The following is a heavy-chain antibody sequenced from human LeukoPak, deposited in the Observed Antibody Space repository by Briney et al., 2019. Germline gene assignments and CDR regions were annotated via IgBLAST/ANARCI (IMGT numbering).Heavy chain of an antibody. J-gene: IGHJ4*02. D-gene: IGHD3-22*01. CDR2: KTRDGSQK. CDR3: ARGIYDSSGYYPLLDY. Sequence: GGSLRLSCAAPGLIYSSNWMGCVRQARGKALEGGAHKTRDGSQKYYLDSVKGRFTISRDNAKNSLYLQMNSLRAEDTAVYYCARGIYDSSGYYPLLDYWGQGTLVTVSS. CDR1: GLIYSSNW. V-gene: IGHV3-7*01.